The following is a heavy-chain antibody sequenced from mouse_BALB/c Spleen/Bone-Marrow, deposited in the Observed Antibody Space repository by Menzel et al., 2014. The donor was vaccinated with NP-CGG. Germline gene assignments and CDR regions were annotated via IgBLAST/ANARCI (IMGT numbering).Heavy chain of an antibody. V-gene: IGHV1-80*01. CDR1: GYAISSYW. Sequence: LQESGAELVRPGSSVKISCKASGYAISSYWMNWVKQRPGQGLEWIGQIYPGDGDTNYNGKFKGKATLTADKPSSTAYMQISSLTSEDSAVYFCARGRGWYLDYWGQGTTLTVSS. CDR3: ARGRGWYLDY. CDR2: IYPGDGDT. J-gene: IGHJ2*01. D-gene: IGHD2-3*01.